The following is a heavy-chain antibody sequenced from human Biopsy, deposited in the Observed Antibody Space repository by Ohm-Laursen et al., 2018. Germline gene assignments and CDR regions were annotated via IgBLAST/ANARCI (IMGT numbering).Heavy chain of an antibody. Sequence: SDTLSLTCSVSGDSTSSSTYYWGWIRQPPGKGLEWIGTIRNTYFRTSLKSRVTMSEDTSKNQFSLKVSSVTAADTGVYYCAQTRNDYGGFYFDYWGRGTLVTVSS. V-gene: IGHV4-39*01. J-gene: IGHJ4*02. D-gene: IGHD4/OR15-4a*01. CDR3: AQTRNDYGGFYFDY. CDR1: GDSTSSSTYY. CDR2: IRNT.